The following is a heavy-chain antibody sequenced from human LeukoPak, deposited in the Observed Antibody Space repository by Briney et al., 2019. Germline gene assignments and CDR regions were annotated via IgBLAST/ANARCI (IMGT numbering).Heavy chain of an antibody. CDR2: INPNSGGT. CDR3: AKTASFFDDSGPQDS. CDR1: GYTFTVYY. Sequence: GASVKVSCKASGYTFTVYYLHWARQAPGQGLEWMGWINPNSGGTNYAQKFQGRVTMTSDASISTAYMELSRLRSDDTAVYYCAKTASFFDDSGPQDSWGQGTLATVSS. J-gene: IGHJ4*02. V-gene: IGHV1-2*02. D-gene: IGHD3-22*01.